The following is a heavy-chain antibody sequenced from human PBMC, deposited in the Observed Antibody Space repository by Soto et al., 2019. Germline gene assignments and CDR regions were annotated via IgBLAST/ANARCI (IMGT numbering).Heavy chain of an antibody. D-gene: IGHD3-16*02. CDR3: ARDHDYVWGSYPEPYYFDY. CDR1: GITFSSYA. Sequence: PGGSLRLSCAASGITFSSYAMSWVRQAPGKGLEWVSGISGSGGSTHYADPVKGRFTISRDNSKNTLYLQMNSLRAEDTAVYYCARDHDYVWGSYPEPYYFDYWGQGTLVTVSS. V-gene: IGHV3-23*01. CDR2: ISGSGGST. J-gene: IGHJ4*02.